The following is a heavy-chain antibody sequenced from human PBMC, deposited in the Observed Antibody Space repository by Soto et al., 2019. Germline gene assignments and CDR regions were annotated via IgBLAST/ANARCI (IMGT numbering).Heavy chain of an antibody. CDR2: IYSGGST. Sequence: EVQLLESGGGLVQPGGSLRLSCAASGFTFSTYAMSWVRQAPGKGLEWVSVIYSGGSTYYADSVKGRFTISRDNSKNTLYLQMNSLRAEDTAVYYCARGWGITIFGVVAYFDYWGQGTLVTVSS. V-gene: IGHV3-23*03. CDR1: GFTFSTYA. CDR3: ARGWGITIFGVVAYFDY. J-gene: IGHJ4*02. D-gene: IGHD3-3*01.